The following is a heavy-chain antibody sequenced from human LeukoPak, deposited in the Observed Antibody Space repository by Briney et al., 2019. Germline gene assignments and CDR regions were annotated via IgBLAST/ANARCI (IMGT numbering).Heavy chain of an antibody. CDR3: AKAGIGVVGYFDY. V-gene: IGHV3-23*01. D-gene: IGHD6-19*01. J-gene: IGHJ4*02. CDR1: GFTFNSYA. Sequence: PWGSQRLSCAASGFTFNSYAMSWVRQAPGKGLEWVSAIRRSGGGTYYADSVKGRFTISRDNSKNTLYLQMNSLRDEDTALYYCAKAGIGVVGYFDYWGQGTRVTVSS. CDR2: IRRSGGGT.